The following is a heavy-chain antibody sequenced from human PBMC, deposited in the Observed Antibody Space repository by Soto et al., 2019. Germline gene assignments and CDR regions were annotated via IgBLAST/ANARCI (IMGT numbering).Heavy chain of an antibody. Sequence: ELQLLESGGGVVQPGGSLRLSCVASGFIFSRYAIMWVRQAPGKGLESVSGIYGSGGGISYADSVKGRFIISRDNSRDIVYLQMDSLRVYDTAVYWCAKDAVSGDGVWHAEYWGRGTHVIVSS. CDR3: AKDAVSGDGVWHAEY. V-gene: IGHV3-23*01. CDR1: GFIFSRYA. CDR2: IYGSGGGI. J-gene: IGHJ4*02. D-gene: IGHD4-17*01.